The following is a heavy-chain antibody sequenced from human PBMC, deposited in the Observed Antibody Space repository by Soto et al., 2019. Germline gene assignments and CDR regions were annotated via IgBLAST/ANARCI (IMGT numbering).Heavy chain of an antibody. D-gene: IGHD6-6*01. Sequence: SLKVSCKASGGTFSSYTISWVRQAPGQGLEWMGRIIPILGIANYAQKFQGRVTMTEDKSTSTAYMELSSLRSEDTAVYYCATDGYSSSYNHWGQGTLVTVSS. CDR2: IIPILGIA. CDR3: ATDGYSSSYNH. CDR1: GGTFSSYT. V-gene: IGHV1-69*04. J-gene: IGHJ4*02.